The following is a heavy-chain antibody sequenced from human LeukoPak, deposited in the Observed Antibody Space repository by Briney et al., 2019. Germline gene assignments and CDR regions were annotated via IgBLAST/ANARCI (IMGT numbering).Heavy chain of an antibody. CDR3: AKGYCRGNSCYDDRGAFDY. CDR1: GYSISSGNY. CDR2: IYHSGST. D-gene: IGHD2-2*01. J-gene: IGHJ4*02. V-gene: IGHV4-38-2*02. Sequence: PSETLSLTCSVSGYSISSGNYWGWIRLPPGKALQWIGRIYHSGSTYYNPSLKSRVTIPVDTSKNQFSLKLSSVTAADTAVYYCAKGYCRGNSCYDDRGAFDYWGQGTLVTVSS.